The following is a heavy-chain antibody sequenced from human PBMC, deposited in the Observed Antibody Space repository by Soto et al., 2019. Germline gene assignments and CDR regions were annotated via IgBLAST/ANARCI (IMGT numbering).Heavy chain of an antibody. CDR2: IWYDGSNK. J-gene: IGHJ3*02. CDR1: GFTFSTYG. V-gene: IGHV3-33*01. CDR3: ARGVSGAFDI. D-gene: IGHD2-21*01. Sequence: QVQLVESGGGVVQPGRSLRLSCAASGFTFSTYGMHWVRQAPGKGLEWVAVIWYDGSNKYYADSVKGRFTISRDNPKNTLFLQMNSLRAEDTAVYYCARGVSGAFDIWGQGKMVTVSS.